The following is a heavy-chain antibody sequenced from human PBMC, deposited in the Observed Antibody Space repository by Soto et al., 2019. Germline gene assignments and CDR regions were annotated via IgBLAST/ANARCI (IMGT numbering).Heavy chain of an antibody. CDR3: ARDSGSYELSY. CDR2: ISYDGSNK. CDR1: GFTFSSYA. J-gene: IGHJ4*02. V-gene: IGHV3-30-3*01. Sequence: ESGGGVVQPGRSLRLSCAASGFTFSSYAMHWVRQAPGKGLEWVAVISYDGSNKYYADSVKGRFTISRDNSKNTLYLQMNSLRAADTAVYYWARDSGSYELSYWGQGTLVTVAS. D-gene: IGHD1-26*01.